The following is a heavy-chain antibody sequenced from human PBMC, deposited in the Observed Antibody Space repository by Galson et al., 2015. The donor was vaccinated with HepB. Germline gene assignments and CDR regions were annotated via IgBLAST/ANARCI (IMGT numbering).Heavy chain of an antibody. CDR2: IWYDGSNK. CDR3: ARDGGALATVWGY. J-gene: IGHJ4*02. V-gene: IGHV3-33*01. D-gene: IGHD4-11*01. CDR1: GFTFNSYG. Sequence: SLRLSCAASGFTFNSYGMHWVRQAPGKGLGWVAVIWYDGSNKYYADSVKGRFTISRDNSKNTLYLQMNSLRAEDTAVYYCARDGGALATVWGYWGQGTLVTVSS.